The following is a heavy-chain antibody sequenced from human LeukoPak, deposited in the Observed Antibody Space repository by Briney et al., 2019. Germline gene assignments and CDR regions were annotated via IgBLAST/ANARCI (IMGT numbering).Heavy chain of an antibody. Sequence: QAGGSLRLSCAASGFTFSSYAMSWVRQAPGKGLEWVSAISGSGGSTYYADSVKGRFTISRDDSKNTLYLQMNSLRAEDTAVYYCASARGTRFLEWLLGVNWGQGTLVTVSS. CDR2: ISGSGGST. V-gene: IGHV3-23*01. CDR1: GFTFSSYA. J-gene: IGHJ4*02. D-gene: IGHD3-3*01. CDR3: ASARGTRFLEWLLGVN.